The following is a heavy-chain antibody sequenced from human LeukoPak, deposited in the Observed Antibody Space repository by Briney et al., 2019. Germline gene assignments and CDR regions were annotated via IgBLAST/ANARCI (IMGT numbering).Heavy chain of an antibody. CDR1: GYTFTSYY. CDR2: IIPIFGTA. J-gene: IGHJ4*02. Sequence: GASVKVSCKASGYTFTSYYMHWVRQAPGQGLEWMGGIIPIFGTANYAQKFQGRVTITADESTSTAYMELSSLRSEDTAVYYCARVLAYCGGDCYGYWGQGTLVTVSS. V-gene: IGHV1-69*13. D-gene: IGHD2-21*01. CDR3: ARVLAYCGGDCYGY.